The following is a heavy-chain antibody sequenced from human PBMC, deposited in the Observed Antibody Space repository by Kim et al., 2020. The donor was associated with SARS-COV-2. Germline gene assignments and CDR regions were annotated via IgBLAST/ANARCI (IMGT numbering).Heavy chain of an antibody. CDR2: ISAYNGNT. Sequence: ASVKVSCKASGYTFTSYGISWVRQAPGQGLEWMGWISAYNGNTNYAQKLQGRVTMTTDTSTSTAYMELRSLRSDDTAVYYCARDQVRWFGELPFDYWGQGTLVTVSS. J-gene: IGHJ4*02. CDR1: GYTFTSYG. V-gene: IGHV1-18*01. D-gene: IGHD3-10*01. CDR3: ARDQVRWFGELPFDY.